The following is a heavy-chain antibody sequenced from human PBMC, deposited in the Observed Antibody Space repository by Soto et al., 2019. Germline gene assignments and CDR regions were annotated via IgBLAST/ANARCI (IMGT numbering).Heavy chain of an antibody. Sequence: GASVKVSCKASGYVFTSHYMHWLRQAPGQGLEWMGIINPTGGTTTYAQNFQGRVTMTRDTSTSTVYMALSSLRSEDTAEYYCARDSRLGDLIAVAGDYGMDAWG. CDR3: ARDSRLGDLIAVAGDYGMDA. J-gene: IGHJ6*02. CDR2: INPTGGTT. CDR1: GYVFTSHY. D-gene: IGHD6-19*01. V-gene: IGHV1-46*01.